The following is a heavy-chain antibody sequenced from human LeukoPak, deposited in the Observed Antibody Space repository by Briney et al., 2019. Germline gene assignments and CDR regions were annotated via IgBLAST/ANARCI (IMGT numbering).Heavy chain of an antibody. CDR2: ISGSGGGT. V-gene: IGHV3-23*01. J-gene: IGHJ4*02. CDR1: GFTFSSFG. D-gene: IGHD1-26*01. CDR3: AKSTWGFSGNRRLDY. Sequence: GGSLRLSCAASGFTFSSFGMSWVRQAPGKGLELVSGISGSGGGTFYADSVKGRFTISRDNSKNTLYLQMNSLRAEDTAVYYCAKSTWGFSGNRRLDYWGQGTLVTVSS.